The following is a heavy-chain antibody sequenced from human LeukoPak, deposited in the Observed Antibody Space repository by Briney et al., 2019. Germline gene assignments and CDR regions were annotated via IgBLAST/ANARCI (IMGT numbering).Heavy chain of an antibody. CDR2: ISYDGSNK. CDR1: GFPFSSYA. J-gene: IGHJ4*02. Sequence: GGSLRLPCAASGFPFSSYAMHWVRQAPGKGLEWVAVISYDGSNKYYADSVKGRFTISRDNSKNTLYLQMNSLRAEDTAVYYCARDIAVAGTSLDYWGQGTLVTVSS. V-gene: IGHV3-30*04. CDR3: ARDIAVAGTSLDY. D-gene: IGHD6-19*01.